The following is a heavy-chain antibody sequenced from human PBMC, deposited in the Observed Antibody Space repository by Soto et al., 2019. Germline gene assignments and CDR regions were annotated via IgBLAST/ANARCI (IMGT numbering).Heavy chain of an antibody. CDR2: IYYSGST. D-gene: IGHD5-18*01. Sequence: QVQLQESGPGLVKPSETLSLTCTVSGGSISSYYWSWIRQPPGKGLEWIGYIYYSGSTNYNPSLKCRVTISVDTSKNQFSLKLSSVTAADTAVYYCARAGYSYGYYYFDYWGQGTLVTVSS. V-gene: IGHV4-59*01. CDR3: ARAGYSYGYYYFDY. J-gene: IGHJ4*02. CDR1: GGSISSYY.